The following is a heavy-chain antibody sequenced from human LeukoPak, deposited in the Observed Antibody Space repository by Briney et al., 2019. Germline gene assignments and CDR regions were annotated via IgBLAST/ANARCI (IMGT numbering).Heavy chain of an antibody. Sequence: SETLSLTCTVSGGSISSSSYYWGWIRQPPGKGLEWIGSIYYSGSTYYNPSLKSRVTISVDTSKKQFSLKLSSVTAADTAVYYCARQEVYYDSSGYSLYYFDYWGQGTLVTVSS. CDR3: ARQEVYYDSSGYSLYYFDY. CDR1: GGSISSSSYY. D-gene: IGHD3-22*01. J-gene: IGHJ4*02. CDR2: IYYSGST. V-gene: IGHV4-39*01.